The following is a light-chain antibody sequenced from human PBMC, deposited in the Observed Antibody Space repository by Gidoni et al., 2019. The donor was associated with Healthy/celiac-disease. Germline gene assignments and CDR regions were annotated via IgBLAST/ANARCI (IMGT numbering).Light chain of an antibody. CDR1: NIGSKH. CDR3: QVWDSSVV. J-gene: IGLJ2*01. Sequence: SYELTQPLSVSVALGQTARLTCGGNNIGSKHVHWYQQQPGQAPVLVIYRDSNRPSGIPERFSGPNSGNTATLTISRAQAGDEADYYWQVWDSSVVFGGGTKLTVL. CDR2: RDS. V-gene: IGLV3-9*01.